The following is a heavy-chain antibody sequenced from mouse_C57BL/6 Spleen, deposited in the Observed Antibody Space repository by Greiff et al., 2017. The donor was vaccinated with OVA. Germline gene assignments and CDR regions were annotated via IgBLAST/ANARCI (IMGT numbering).Heavy chain of an antibody. CDR2: INHDGSST. Sequence: VQLKESEGGLVQPGSSMKLSCTASGFTFSDYYMAWVRQVPEKGLEWVANINHDGSSTYYLDSLKSRFIISRDNATNILYLQMSSLKSEDTATYYCARELGDYFDYWGQGTTLTVSA. V-gene: IGHV5-16*01. CDR3: ARELGDYFDY. J-gene: IGHJ2*01. CDR1: GFTFSDYY. D-gene: IGHD3-3*01.